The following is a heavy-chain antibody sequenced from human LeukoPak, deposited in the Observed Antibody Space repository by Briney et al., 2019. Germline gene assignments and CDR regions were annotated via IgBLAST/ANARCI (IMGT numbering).Heavy chain of an antibody. Sequence: GGSLRLSCAASGFTFSSYWMSWVRQAPGKGLEWVANIKQDGSEKYYVDSVKGRFTISRDNAKNSLYLQMNSLRAEDTAVYYCARYPDSSGYYYGYYYYYMDVWGKGTTVTVSS. CDR3: ARYPDSSGYYYGYYYYYMDV. CDR2: IKQDGSEK. D-gene: IGHD3-22*01. CDR1: GFTFSSYW. V-gene: IGHV3-7*01. J-gene: IGHJ6*03.